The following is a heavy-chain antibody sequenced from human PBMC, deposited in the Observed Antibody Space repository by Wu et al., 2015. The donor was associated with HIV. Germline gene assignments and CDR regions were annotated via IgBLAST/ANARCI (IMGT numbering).Heavy chain of an antibody. CDR3: ARAATVTTGFDF. D-gene: IGHD4-17*01. CDR1: GDSIGSGGYY. V-gene: IGHV4-30-4*08. CDR2: IYYSGIT. Sequence: QVQLQESGPGLVKPSQTLSLTCIVSGDSIGSGGYYWNWIRQPPGKGLEWIGYIYYSGITYFNPSLSSRVSMTVDTSKNQFSLNLTSMTGADTAVYFCARAATVTTGFDFWGQGSWSPSPQ. J-gene: IGHJ4*02.